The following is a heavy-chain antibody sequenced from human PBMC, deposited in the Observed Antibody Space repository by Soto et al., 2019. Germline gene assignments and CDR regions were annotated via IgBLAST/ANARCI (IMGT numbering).Heavy chain of an antibody. CDR3: ARDSGIGLITAGDSYYFDY. J-gene: IGHJ4*02. CDR2: ISYDGSNK. Sequence: QVQLVESGGGVVQPGRSLRLSCAASGFTFSSYAMHWVRQAPGKGLEWVAVISYDGSNKYYADSVKGRFTISRDNSNNTLYLQMNSLRADDTAVYYCARDSGIGLITAGDSYYFDYWGQGTLVTVSS. CDR1: GFTFSSYA. V-gene: IGHV3-30-3*01. D-gene: IGHD1-26*01.